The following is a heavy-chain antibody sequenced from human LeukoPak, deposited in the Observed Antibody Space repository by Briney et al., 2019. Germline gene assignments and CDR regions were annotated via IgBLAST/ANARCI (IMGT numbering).Heavy chain of an antibody. D-gene: IGHD3-10*01. J-gene: IGHJ4*02. CDR3: ARGSYYGSGSYPNYFDY. CDR1: GFTFSSYA. CDR2: ISYEGSNK. Sequence: GGSLRLSCAASGFTFSSYAMHWVRQAPGKGLEWVAVISYEGSNKYYADAVEGRFTISRDNSKNTLYLQMNSLRAEDTAVYYCARGSYYGSGSYPNYFDYWGQGTLVTVSS. V-gene: IGHV3-30-3*01.